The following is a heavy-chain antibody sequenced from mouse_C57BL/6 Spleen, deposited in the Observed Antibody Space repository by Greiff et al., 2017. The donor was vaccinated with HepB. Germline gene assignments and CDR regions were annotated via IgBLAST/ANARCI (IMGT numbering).Heavy chain of an antibody. CDR1: GYTFTDYE. V-gene: IGHV1-15*01. J-gene: IGHJ2*01. CDR3: TRSNWDEDY. Sequence: QVQLKESGAELVRPGASVTLSCKASGYTFTDYEMHWVKQTPVHGLEWIGAIDPETGGTAYNQKFKGKAILTADKSSSTAYMELRSLTSEDSAVYYCTRSNWDEDYWGQGTTLTVSS. CDR2: IDPETGGT. D-gene: IGHD4-1*01.